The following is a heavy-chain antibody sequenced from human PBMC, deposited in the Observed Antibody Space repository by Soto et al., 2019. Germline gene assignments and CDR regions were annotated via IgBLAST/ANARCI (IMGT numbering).Heavy chain of an antibody. CDR3: ARGRWDIVVVPAAIEHYGMGV. CDR1: GDSVSSNSAA. CDR2: TYYRSKWYN. D-gene: IGHD2-2*01. V-gene: IGHV6-1*01. J-gene: IGHJ6*02. Sequence: SQTLSLTCAISGDSVSSNSAAWNWIRQSPSRGLEWLGRTYYRSKWYNDYAVSVKSRITINPDTSKNQFSLQLNSVTPEDTAVYYCARGRWDIVVVPAAIEHYGMGVWGQGTTVTVSS.